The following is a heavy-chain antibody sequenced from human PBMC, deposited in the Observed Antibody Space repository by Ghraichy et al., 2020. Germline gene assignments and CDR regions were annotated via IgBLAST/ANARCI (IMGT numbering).Heavy chain of an antibody. CDR2: ISAYNGNT. CDR1: GYTFISYG. CDR3: ARGGLVDIAMVTFDY. J-gene: IGHJ4*02. Sequence: ASVKVSCKASGYTFISYGISWVRQAPGQGLEWMGWISAYNGNTNYAQKLQGRVTMTTDTSTSTAYMELRSLRSDDTAVYYCARGGLVDIAMVTFDYWGQGTLVTVSS. V-gene: IGHV1-18*01. D-gene: IGHD5-18*01.